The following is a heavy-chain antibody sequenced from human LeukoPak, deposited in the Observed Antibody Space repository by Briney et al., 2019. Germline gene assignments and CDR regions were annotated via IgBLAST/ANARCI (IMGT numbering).Heavy chain of an antibody. CDR1: GYTFANFG. CDR3: ARDDGDY. J-gene: IGHJ4*02. V-gene: IGHV1-18*01. CDR2: ISAYNVNT. Sequence: GASVKVSCKASGYTFANFGINWVRQAPGQGLECMGWISAYNVNTNYTQKFQGRVTLTKDTSTGTAYMELRSLRSDDTAVYYCARDDGDYWGQGTLVTVS.